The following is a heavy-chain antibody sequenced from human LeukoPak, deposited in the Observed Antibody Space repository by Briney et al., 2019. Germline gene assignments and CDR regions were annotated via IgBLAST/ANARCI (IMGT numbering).Heavy chain of an antibody. CDR3: ATGWSGYYWTT. V-gene: IGHV4-4*02. CDR2: INDRGTI. D-gene: IGHD3-3*01. Sequence: SETLSLTCAVFGGSISSSAWWTWVRQSPGKGLEWIGEINDRGTINYNPSLQSRVTISVDTSKNQFSLKLNSVTAADTAVYYCATGWSGYYWTTWGQGTLVAVSS. CDR1: GGSISSSAW. J-gene: IGHJ5*02.